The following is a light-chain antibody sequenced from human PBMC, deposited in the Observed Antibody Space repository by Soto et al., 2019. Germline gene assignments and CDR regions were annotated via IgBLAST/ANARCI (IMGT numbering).Light chain of an antibody. V-gene: IGKV3-11*01. Sequence: EVVFTQSPATVSLSPGERGTLSCRASESVTNYLAWYQQKPGQAPRLLVYDVSNRATGIPARFSGGGSGTDFTLTISNLEPEDFAVYYCQQRSDWPWTFGQGTKVDI. CDR2: DVS. CDR1: ESVTNY. CDR3: QQRSDWPWT. J-gene: IGKJ1*01.